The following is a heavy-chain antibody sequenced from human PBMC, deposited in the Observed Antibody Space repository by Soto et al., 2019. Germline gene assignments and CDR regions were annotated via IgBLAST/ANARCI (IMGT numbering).Heavy chain of an antibody. Sequence: SETLSLTSAVYGGSFSGYYWRWIRQPPGKGLEWIGEINHSGSTNYNPSLKSRVTISVDTSKNQFSLKLSSVTAADTAVYYCARDIVTMVRGVIQNYYYYYMDVWGKGTTVTVSS. CDR3: ARDIVTMVRGVIQNYYYYYMDV. J-gene: IGHJ6*03. CDR1: GGSFSGYY. D-gene: IGHD3-10*01. CDR2: INHSGST. V-gene: IGHV4-34*01.